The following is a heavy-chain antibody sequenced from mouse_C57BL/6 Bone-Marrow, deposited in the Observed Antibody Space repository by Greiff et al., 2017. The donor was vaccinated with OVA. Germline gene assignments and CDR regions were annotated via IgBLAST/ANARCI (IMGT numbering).Heavy chain of an antibody. V-gene: IGHV1-82*01. J-gene: IGHJ2*01. CDR3: AIRTRDYYDSTYFDD. D-gene: IGHD1-1*01. Sequence: VQLQESGPELVKPGASVKISCKASGYAFSSSWMNWVKQRPGKGLEWIGRIYPGDGDTNYNGKFKGKATLTADKSSSTASMQLSSLTSAASAVYICAIRTRDYYDSTYFDDWGQGTTLTVSS. CDR1: GYAFSSSW. CDR2: IYPGDGDT.